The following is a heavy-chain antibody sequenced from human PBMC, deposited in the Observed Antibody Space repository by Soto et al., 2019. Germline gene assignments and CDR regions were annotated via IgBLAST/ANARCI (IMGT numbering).Heavy chain of an antibody. D-gene: IGHD3-10*01. CDR2: IGTAGDT. CDR3: ARGPGSGSYHTYYYYGMDV. J-gene: IGHJ6*02. Sequence: PGGSLRHSCAASGFTFSIYDMHWVRQATGKGLEWVSAIGTAGDTYYPGSVKGRFTISRENAKNSLYLQMNSLRAGDTAVYYCARGPGSGSYHTYYYYGMDVWGQGTTVTVSS. V-gene: IGHV3-13*01. CDR1: GFTFSIYD.